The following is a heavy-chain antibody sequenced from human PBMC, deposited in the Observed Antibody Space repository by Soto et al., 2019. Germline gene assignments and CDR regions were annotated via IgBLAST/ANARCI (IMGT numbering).Heavy chain of an antibody. J-gene: IGHJ4*02. Sequence: QVQLQQWGAGLVKPSETLSLSCAVYGQSFSGHSWAWIRQPPGKGLEWIGEISESGSTYYNQSLKSRVTISTETYKNQFSLKLNSVTAADTAAYFCARGSGIVALPGELEDVNYDFWGQGTLVNVSS. CDR1: GQSFSGHS. D-gene: IGHD1-1*01. CDR2: ISESGST. CDR3: ARGSGIVALPGELEDVNYDF. V-gene: IGHV4-34*01.